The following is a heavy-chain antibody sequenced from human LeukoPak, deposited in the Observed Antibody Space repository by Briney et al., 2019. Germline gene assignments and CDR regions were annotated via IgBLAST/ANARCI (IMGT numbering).Heavy chain of an antibody. V-gene: IGHV4-39*01. D-gene: IGHD3-22*01. Sequence: SETLSLTCTVSGGSISSSRYYWGWIRQPPGKGLELIGSIYYSGSTYYNLSLRSRVTISVDTSKNQFSLKLRSVTAADTAVYYCARLLIVVVSEYFDLWGRGTLVTVSS. CDR3: ARLLIVVVSEYFDL. J-gene: IGHJ2*01. CDR1: GGSISSSRYY. CDR2: IYYSGST.